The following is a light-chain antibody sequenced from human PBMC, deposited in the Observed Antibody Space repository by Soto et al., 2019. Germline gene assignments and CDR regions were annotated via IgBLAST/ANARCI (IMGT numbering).Light chain of an antibody. CDR2: DVN. V-gene: IGLV2-14*01. CDR1: SSDFGGYNY. Sequence: QSVLTQPASVSGSPGQSITISCTATSSDFGGYNYVSWYQQHPGKAPKLMIYDVNIRPSGVSNRFSGSKSGNTASLTISGLQAEDEADYYCSSYTSSSTVVFGGGTKVTVL. CDR3: SSYTSSSTVV. J-gene: IGLJ2*01.